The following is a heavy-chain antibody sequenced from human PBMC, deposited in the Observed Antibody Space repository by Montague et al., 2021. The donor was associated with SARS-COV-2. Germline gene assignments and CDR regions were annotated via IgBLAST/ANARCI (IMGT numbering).Heavy chain of an antibody. CDR3: ARDYFSSNWYGRPYYYYYGMDV. J-gene: IGHJ6*02. D-gene: IGHD6-13*01. CDR1: GFTFSSYW. CDR2: IKQDGSEK. V-gene: IGHV3-7*01. Sequence: SLRLSCAASGFTFSSYWMSWVRQAPGKGLEWVANIKQDGSEKYYVDSVKGRFTISRDNAKNSLYLQMNSLRAEDTAVYYCARDYFSSNWYGRPYYYYYGMDVWGQGTTVTVSS.